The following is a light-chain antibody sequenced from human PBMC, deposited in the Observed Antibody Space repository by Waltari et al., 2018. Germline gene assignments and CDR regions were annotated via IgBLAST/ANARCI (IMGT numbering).Light chain of an antibody. Sequence: QSALTPPASVSGSPGQSITISCTGTSSDVGGYNHVSWYQQLPGKTPKLLISEVSNRPSGVSDRFSGSKSGNTASLTISGLQAEDEADYYCTSYTSISTRVFGGGTKLTVL. CDR3: TSYTSISTRV. V-gene: IGLV2-14*01. J-gene: IGLJ3*02. CDR1: SSDVGGYNH. CDR2: EVS.